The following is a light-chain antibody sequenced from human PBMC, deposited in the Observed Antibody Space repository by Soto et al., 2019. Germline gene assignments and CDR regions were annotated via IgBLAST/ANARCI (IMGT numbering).Light chain of an antibody. J-gene: IGKJ4*02. Sequence: PGERATLSCRASRSISTYLAWYQQKPGQATRLLIYEALNRATGIPARFSGSGSGTDFTLTISSLEPEDFAVYYCQQRNTWPLTFGGGTKVEIK. CDR1: RSISTY. V-gene: IGKV3-11*01. CDR2: EAL. CDR3: QQRNTWPLT.